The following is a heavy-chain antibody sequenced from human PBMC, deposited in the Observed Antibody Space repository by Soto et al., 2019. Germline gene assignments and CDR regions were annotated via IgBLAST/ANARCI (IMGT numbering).Heavy chain of an antibody. CDR3: AKDPVCTNGVCKLTDYFDY. J-gene: IGHJ4*02. D-gene: IGHD2-8*01. V-gene: IGHV3-23*01. Sequence: GGSLRLSCAASGFTFSSYAMSWVRQAPGKGLEWVSAISGSGGSTYYADSVKGRFTISRDNSKNTLYLQMNSLRAEDTAVYYCAKDPVCTNGVCKLTDYFDYWGQGTLVTVSS. CDR2: ISGSGGST. CDR1: GFTFSSYA.